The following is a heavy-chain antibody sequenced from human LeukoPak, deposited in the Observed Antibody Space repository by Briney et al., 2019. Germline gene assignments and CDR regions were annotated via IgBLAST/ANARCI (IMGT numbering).Heavy chain of an antibody. V-gene: IGHV3-21*01. CDR2: ISSSSSYI. CDR1: GFTFSSYS. D-gene: IGHD2-15*01. J-gene: IGHJ4*02. CDR3: ARKYCSGGSCYSDY. Sequence: PGGSLRLSCAASGFTFSSYSMNWARQAPGKGLEWVSSISSSSSYIYYADSVKGRFTISRDNAKNSLYLQMNSLRAEDTAVYYCARKYCSGGSCYSDYWGQGTLVTVSS.